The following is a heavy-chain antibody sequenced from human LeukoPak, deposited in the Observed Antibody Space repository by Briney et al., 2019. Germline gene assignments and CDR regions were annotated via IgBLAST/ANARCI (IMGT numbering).Heavy chain of an antibody. J-gene: IGHJ4*02. V-gene: IGHV3-23*01. Sequence: GGSLRLSCAVSGFTLSNYAMSWVRQAPGKGLEWVSTLSGSGGNTYYADSVKGRFTISRDNSKNTLYLQMNSLRAEDTAVYYCAKDKSRWELLGGYFDYWGQGTLVTVSS. D-gene: IGHD1-26*01. CDR3: AKDKSRWELLGGYFDY. CDR1: GFTLSNYA. CDR2: LSGSGGNT.